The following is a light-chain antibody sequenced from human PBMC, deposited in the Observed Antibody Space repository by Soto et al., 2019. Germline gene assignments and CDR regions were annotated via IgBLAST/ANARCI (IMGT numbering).Light chain of an antibody. CDR2: EVT. J-gene: IGLJ1*01. CDR3: SSYTTSSTRV. Sequence: QSVLTQPASVSGSAGQSIAISCTGSSSDIGTYKYVSWYQQHPGKVPKLIIYEVTNRPSGVSNRFSGSKSGNTASLTISGLQAADEADYYCSSYTTSSTRVFGPGTKVTVL. CDR1: SSDIGTYKY. V-gene: IGLV2-14*01.